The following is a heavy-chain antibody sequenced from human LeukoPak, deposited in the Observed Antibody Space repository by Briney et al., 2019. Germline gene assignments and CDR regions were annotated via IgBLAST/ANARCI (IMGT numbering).Heavy chain of an antibody. V-gene: IGHV1-2*02. D-gene: IGHD5-12*01. CDR1: GYTFTGYY. J-gene: IGHJ6*03. CDR2: INPNSGGT. CDR3: ARAKRYSGYDYPIAYYYYYTDA. Sequence: ASVKVSCKASGYTFTGYYMHWVRQAPGQGLEWMGWINPNSGGTNYAQKFQGRVTMTRDTSISTAYMELSRLRSDDTALYYCARAKRYSGYDYPIAYYYYYTDAWGKGTTVTVSS.